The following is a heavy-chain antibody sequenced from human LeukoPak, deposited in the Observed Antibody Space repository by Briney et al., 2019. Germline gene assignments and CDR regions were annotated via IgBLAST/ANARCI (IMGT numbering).Heavy chain of an antibody. CDR1: GGTFSSYA. CDR2: IIPNSGGT. J-gene: IGHJ4*02. CDR3: ASAPAGYYDSSGYLDY. Sequence: ASVKVSCKASGGTFSSYAISWVRQAPGQGLEWMGGIIPNSGGTNYAQKFQGRVTMTRDTSISTAYMELSRLRSDDTAVYYCASAPAGYYDSSGYLDYWGQGTLVTVSS. D-gene: IGHD3-22*01. V-gene: IGHV1-2*02.